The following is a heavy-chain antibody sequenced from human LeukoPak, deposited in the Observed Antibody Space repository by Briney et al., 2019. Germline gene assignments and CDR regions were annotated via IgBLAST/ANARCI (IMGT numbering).Heavy chain of an antibody. D-gene: IGHD2-2*01. Sequence: PGGSLRLSCAASGFTFNYYAMSWVRQAPGKGLEWVSGTSGSGGDTYYAGSVKGRFTISRDNSKNTLYLQMSSLRSEDTAVYYCARDKSQRPANEYYFDYWGQGTLVTVSS. J-gene: IGHJ4*02. CDR2: TSGSGGDT. CDR3: ARDKSQRPANEYYFDY. V-gene: IGHV3-23*01. CDR1: GFTFNYYA.